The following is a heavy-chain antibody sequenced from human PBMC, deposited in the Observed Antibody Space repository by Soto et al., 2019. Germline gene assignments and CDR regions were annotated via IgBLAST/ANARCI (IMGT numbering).Heavy chain of an antibody. CDR2: INSDASHT. CDR3: VRDGHCRRTSCGGNCFDP. D-gene: IGHD2-2*01. Sequence: GGSLRLSCAASGFTFGTYWMHWIRQVPGKCLEWVSRINSDASHTYYADSVKGRFTISRDSAKNTLPLEMNSLSAEDTAVDYWVRDGHCRRTSCGGNCFDPWGQGXLVT. CDR1: GFTFGTYW. J-gene: IGHJ5*02. V-gene: IGHV3-74*01.